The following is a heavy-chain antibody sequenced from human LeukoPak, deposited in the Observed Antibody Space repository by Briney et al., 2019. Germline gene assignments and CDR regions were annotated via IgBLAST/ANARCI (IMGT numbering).Heavy chain of an antibody. Sequence: SETLSLTCTVSGGSINSSSYYWGWIRQPPGKGLEWIGSIYYSGSIYYSGSTYQNPSLKSRATISVDTSKNQFSLKLSSVSAADTAVYYCAKSEGGWFDPWGQGTLVTVFS. CDR3: AKSEGGWFDP. V-gene: IGHV4-39*01. J-gene: IGHJ5*02. CDR2: IYYSGSIYYSGST. CDR1: GGSINSSSYY. D-gene: IGHD3-16*01.